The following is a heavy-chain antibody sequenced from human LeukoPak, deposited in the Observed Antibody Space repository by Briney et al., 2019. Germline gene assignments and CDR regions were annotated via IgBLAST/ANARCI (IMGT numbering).Heavy chain of an antibody. CDR1: GFTFSDYA. D-gene: IGHD1-7*01. CDR3: ARDYWWNYDY. Sequence: GGSLRLSCAASGFTFSDYAMHWVRQAPGKGLEWVAVISKDGSDKYYPGSVRGRFTTSRDNSKNTIYLQMDSLRAEDTAIYYCARDYWWNYDYWGQGTLVTVSS. CDR2: ISKDGSDK. J-gene: IGHJ4*02. V-gene: IGHV3-30-3*01.